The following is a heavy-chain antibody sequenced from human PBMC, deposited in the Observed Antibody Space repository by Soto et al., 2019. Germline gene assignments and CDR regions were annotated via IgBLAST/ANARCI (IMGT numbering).Heavy chain of an antibody. Sequence: QVQLVQSGAEVKKPGSSVKVSCKASGGTFSSYAISWVRQAPGQGLEWMGGIIPIFGTANYAQKFQGRVTXXAXEXXSTAYMELSSLRSEDTAVYYCARDCSSGLLALGDIWGQGTMVTVSS. CDR1: GGTFSSYA. CDR2: IIPIFGTA. D-gene: IGHD3-3*01. CDR3: ARDCSSGLLALGDI. V-gene: IGHV1-69*12. J-gene: IGHJ3*02.